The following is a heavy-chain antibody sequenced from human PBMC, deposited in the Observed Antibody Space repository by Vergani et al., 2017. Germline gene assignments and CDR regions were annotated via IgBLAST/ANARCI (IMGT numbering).Heavy chain of an antibody. CDR3: AKKGGSLYYYGVDV. CDR1: GYTFGHFD. Sequence: QEQLLQSGGGVVQPGGSLRLSCIGSGYTFGHFDMHWVRQAPGKGLAWVAFIRYDGSNPQYIDSVKGRFTISRDNSKDTLFLQMNGLRPEDTGTYVCAKKGGSLYYYGVDVWGQGTPITGSS. D-gene: IGHD1-26*01. V-gene: IGHV3-30*02. CDR2: IRYDGSNP. J-gene: IGHJ6*02.